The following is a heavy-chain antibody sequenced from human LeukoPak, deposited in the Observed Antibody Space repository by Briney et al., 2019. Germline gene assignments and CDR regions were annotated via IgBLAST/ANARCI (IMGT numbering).Heavy chain of an antibody. D-gene: IGHD3-9*01. Sequence: PSETLSLTCTVSGYSISSGYYWGWIRQPPGKGLEWIGSIYFSGGTYYNPSLKSRVTISVDTSKNQFSLKLSSVTAADTAVYYCTRHFPDILTGYSPDYFDYWGQGTLVSVSS. CDR1: GYSISSGYY. CDR3: TRHFPDILTGYSPDYFDY. V-gene: IGHV4-38-2*02. J-gene: IGHJ4*02. CDR2: IYFSGGT.